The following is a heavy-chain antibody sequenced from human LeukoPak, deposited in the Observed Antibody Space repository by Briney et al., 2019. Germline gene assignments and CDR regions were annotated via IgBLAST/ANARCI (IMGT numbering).Heavy chain of an antibody. D-gene: IGHD6-13*01. CDR3: ARAAAGTEAFDY. J-gene: IGHJ4*02. CDR1: GGSIGNYY. V-gene: IGHV4-34*01. Sequence: PSETLSLTCTVSGGSIGNYYGSWIRQPPGEWLEWMGEINHMGSTNYNPSLKSRATISVDTSKHQFSLKLSSVTAADTAVYYCARAAAGTEAFDYWGQGTLVTVSS. CDR2: INHMGST.